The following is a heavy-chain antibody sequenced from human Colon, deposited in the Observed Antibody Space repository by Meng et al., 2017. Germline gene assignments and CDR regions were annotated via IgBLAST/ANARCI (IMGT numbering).Heavy chain of an antibody. J-gene: IGHJ4*02. CDR1: GFTFDSYA. D-gene: IGHD3-10*02. Sequence: EVQLLESGGGLVQPGGSLRLSCATSGFTFDSYAMTWVRQAPGRGLEWVSNISGSGRNTNYADSVKGRFTISRDNAKNTLFLQMNNLSAEDTAVYYCAKDRGYYVFDYWGQGTLVTVSS. CDR3: AKDRGYYVFDY. V-gene: IGHV3-23*01. CDR2: ISGSGRNT.